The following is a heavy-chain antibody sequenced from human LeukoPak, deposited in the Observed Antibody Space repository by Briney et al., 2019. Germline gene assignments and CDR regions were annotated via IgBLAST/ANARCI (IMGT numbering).Heavy chain of an antibody. Sequence: GGSLRLSCAASGFSFITYGIHWVRQAPGKGLEWVAFIRYDGSNRFYADSVRGRFTISRDNSKNTLYLQMNSLGAEDTAVYYCAKEMGHSPHSSGTYWSDGGVGLDYWGQGTLVTVSS. CDR1: GFSFITYG. D-gene: IGHD3-10*01. CDR3: AKEMGHSPHSSGTYWSDGGVGLDY. CDR2: IRYDGSNR. J-gene: IGHJ4*01. V-gene: IGHV3-30*02.